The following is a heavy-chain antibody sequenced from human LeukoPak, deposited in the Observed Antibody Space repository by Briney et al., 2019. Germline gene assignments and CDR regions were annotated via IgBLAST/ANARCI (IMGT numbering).Heavy chain of an antibody. J-gene: IGHJ4*02. Sequence: GASVKVSCKASGYTFTSYDINWVRQATGQGLEWMGWMNPNSGNTGYAQKFQGRVTMTRNTSISTAYMELSSLRSEDTAVYYCARGLGIVPTIGSYYYFHYWGQGTLVTVPS. V-gene: IGHV1-8*01. CDR1: GYTFTSYD. CDR2: MNPNSGNT. CDR3: ARGLGIVPTIGSYYYFHY. D-gene: IGHD5-12*01.